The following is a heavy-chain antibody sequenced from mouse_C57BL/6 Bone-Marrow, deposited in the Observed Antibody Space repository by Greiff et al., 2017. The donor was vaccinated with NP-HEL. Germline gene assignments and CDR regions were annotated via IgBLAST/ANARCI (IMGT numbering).Heavy chain of an antibody. CDR1: GYTFTSYW. V-gene: IGHV1-52*01. D-gene: IGHD2-10*01. CDR2: IDPSDSDT. Sequence: VQLQQPGAELVRPGSSVKLSCKASGYTFTSYWMHWVKQRPIQGLEWIGNIDPSDSDTHYNQKFKDKATLTVDKSSSTAYMQLSSLTSEDSAVYYGARGLLWYFDVWGTGTTVTVSS. J-gene: IGHJ1*03. CDR3: ARGLLWYFDV.